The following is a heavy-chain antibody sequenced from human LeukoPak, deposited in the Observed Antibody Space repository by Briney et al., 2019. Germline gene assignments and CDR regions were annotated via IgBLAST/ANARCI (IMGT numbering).Heavy chain of an antibody. J-gene: IGHJ4*02. CDR1: GGSISSYY. Sequence: SETLSLTCTVSGGSISSYYWSWIRQPPGKGLEWIGYIYYSGSTNYNPSLKSRVTISVDTSKNQFPLKLSSVTAADTAVYYCARVYSSSCFDYWGQGTLVTVSS. V-gene: IGHV4-59*01. D-gene: IGHD6-6*01. CDR3: ARVYSSSCFDY. CDR2: IYYSGST.